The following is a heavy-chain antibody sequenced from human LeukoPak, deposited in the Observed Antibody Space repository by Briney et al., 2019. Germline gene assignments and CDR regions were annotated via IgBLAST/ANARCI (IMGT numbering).Heavy chain of an antibody. V-gene: IGHV3-23*01. CDR3: AKDRVSGDGKWEIDY. CDR2: IYGNGRDK. D-gene: IGHD7-27*01. CDR1: GFTFSSYA. J-gene: IGHJ4*02. Sequence: GGSLRLSCAASGFTFSSYAMSWVRQAPGKGLEWVSGIYGNGRDKFYADSVKGRFTISRDNSKNILYLQMNSLSAEDTAIYYCAKDRVSGDGKWEIDYWGQGTLVTVSS.